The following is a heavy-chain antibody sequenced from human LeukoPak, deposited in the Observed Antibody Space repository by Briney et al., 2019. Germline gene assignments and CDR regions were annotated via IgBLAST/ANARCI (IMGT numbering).Heavy chain of an antibody. CDR1: GGTFSSYT. D-gene: IGHD4-11*01. Sequence: SVKASCKASGGTFSSYTISWVRQAPGQGLEWMGRIIPILGIANYAQKFQGRVTITADKSTSTAYMELSSLRSEDTAVYYCARTTTVTREYFQHWGQGTLVTVSS. V-gene: IGHV1-69*02. CDR3: ARTTTVTREYFQH. J-gene: IGHJ1*01. CDR2: IIPILGIA.